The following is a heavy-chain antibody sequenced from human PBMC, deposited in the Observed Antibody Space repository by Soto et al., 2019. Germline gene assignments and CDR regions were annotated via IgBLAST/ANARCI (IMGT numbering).Heavy chain of an antibody. V-gene: IGHV3-15*01. J-gene: IGHJ6*02. D-gene: IGHD6-13*01. CDR1: GFTFSNAW. Sequence: LRLSCAASGFTFSNAWMSWVRQAPGKGLEWVGRIKSKTDGGTTDSAAPVKGRFTISRDDSKKTLYLQMNSLKTEDTAVYYCTTDSSSWSNYYYDGMDVWGQGTTVTVSS. CDR3: TTDSSSWSNYYYDGMDV. CDR2: IKSKTDGGTT.